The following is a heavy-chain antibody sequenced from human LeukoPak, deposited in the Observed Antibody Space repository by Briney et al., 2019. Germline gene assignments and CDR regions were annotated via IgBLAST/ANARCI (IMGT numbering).Heavy chain of an antibody. J-gene: IGHJ4*02. V-gene: IGHV3-48*03. CDR2: ISTSGSPI. Sequence: PGGSLRLSCAASGFTFSSYEMSWVRQAPGKGLEWVSYISTSGSPIDYGNSVKGRFTISRDNAKNSLYLQMNSLRAEDTALYYCARRGFYDTSGYLFDYWAREPWSPSPQ. CDR3: ARRGFYDTSGYLFDY. CDR1: GFTFSSYE. D-gene: IGHD3-22*01.